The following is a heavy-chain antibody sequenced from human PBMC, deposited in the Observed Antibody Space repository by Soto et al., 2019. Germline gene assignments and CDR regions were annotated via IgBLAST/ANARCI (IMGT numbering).Heavy chain of an antibody. CDR2: IQNSGST. CDR1: GGSIRSPGYY. CDR3: LRAFAHRDGYSSAWIIDS. D-gene: IGHD5-18*01. Sequence: QVYLQESGPGLVKASETLSLTCTVSGGSIRSPGYYWTWIRQHPGMGLEWIGDIQNSGSTRHNPALQTRVAISTDTSPAHSSLTIPSVTTAHPAVFHCLRAFAHRDGYSSAWIIDSWGQRTLVSVSS. J-gene: IGHJ4*02. V-gene: IGHV4-31*03.